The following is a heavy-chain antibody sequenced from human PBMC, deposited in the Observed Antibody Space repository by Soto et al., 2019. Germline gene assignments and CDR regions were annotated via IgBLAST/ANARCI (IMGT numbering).Heavy chain of an antibody. D-gene: IGHD1-7*01. Sequence: AGGSLRLSCAASRFTFSNYWMSWVRQAPGKGLEWVANIKQDGSEKYYVDSVKGRFTISRDNAKNSLNLQMNSLRAEDTAVYYCAREPNSIDYWGQGTLVTVSS. CDR3: AREPNSIDY. CDR2: IKQDGSEK. V-gene: IGHV3-7*01. J-gene: IGHJ4*02. CDR1: RFTFSNYW.